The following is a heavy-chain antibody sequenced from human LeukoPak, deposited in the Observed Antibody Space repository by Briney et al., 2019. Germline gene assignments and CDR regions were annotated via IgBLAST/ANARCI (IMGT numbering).Heavy chain of an antibody. CDR2: ITKSGDQT. V-gene: IGHV3-23*01. CDR3: ARVEWELLDAFDI. D-gene: IGHD1-26*01. CDR1: GITFSNSA. Sequence: GGSLRLSCVPSGITFSNSALSWVRQAPGKGLEWVSTITKSGDQTHYADSVKGRFTISRDNSKNTLYLQMNSLRAEDAAVYYCARVEWELLDAFDIWGQGTMVTVSS. J-gene: IGHJ3*02.